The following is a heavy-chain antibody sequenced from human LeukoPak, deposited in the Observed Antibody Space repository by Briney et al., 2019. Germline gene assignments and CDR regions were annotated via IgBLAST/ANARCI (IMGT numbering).Heavy chain of an antibody. D-gene: IGHD3-3*01. J-gene: IGHJ3*02. Sequence: GRSLRLSCAASGFTFSSYAMHWVRQAPGKGLEWVAVISYDGSNKYYADSVKGRFTISRDNSKNTLYLQMNSLRAEDTAVYYCARQGKNDFWSGYSDHDAFDIWGQGTMVTVSS. CDR2: ISYDGSNK. CDR3: ARQGKNDFWSGYSDHDAFDI. CDR1: GFTFSSYA. V-gene: IGHV3-30-3*01.